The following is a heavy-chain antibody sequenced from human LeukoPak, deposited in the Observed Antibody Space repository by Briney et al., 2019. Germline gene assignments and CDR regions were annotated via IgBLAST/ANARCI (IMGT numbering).Heavy chain of an antibody. V-gene: IGHV3-74*01. D-gene: IGHD3-10*01. J-gene: IGHJ6*03. CDR2: IHSDGSSA. Sequence: GGSLRLSCAASGFIFSSYWMHWVRQAPGKGLVWVSRIHSDGSSAIYAGSVKGRFAISRDNAKNTLYLQMNSLRVDDTAVYYCAGHFGSGRWHYYYMDVWGKGTTVTVSS. CDR3: AGHFGSGRWHYYYMDV. CDR1: GFIFSSYW.